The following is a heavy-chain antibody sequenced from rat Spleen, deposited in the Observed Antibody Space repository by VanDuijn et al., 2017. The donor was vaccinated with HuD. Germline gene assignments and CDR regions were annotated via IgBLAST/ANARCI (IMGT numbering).Heavy chain of an antibody. CDR3: TRKYTTDYYWYFDF. CDR2: ITNNGGST. J-gene: IGHJ1*01. V-gene: IGHV5-31*01. Sequence: EVQLVESGGGLVQPGRSLRLSCVASGFTFNNYWMTWIRQAPGKGLEWVASITNNGGSTYYADSVQGRFTISRDNAESTLYLQMNRLRSEDTATYYCTRKYTTDYYWYFDFWGPGTMVTVSS. D-gene: IGHD1-6*01. CDR1: GFTFNNYW.